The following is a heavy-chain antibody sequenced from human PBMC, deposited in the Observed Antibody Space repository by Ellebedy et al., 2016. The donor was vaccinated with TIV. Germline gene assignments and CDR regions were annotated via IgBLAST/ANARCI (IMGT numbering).Heavy chain of an antibody. CDR1: GGSISTYF. Sequence: MPSETLSLTCTVSGGSISTYFWSRIRQPPGKGLEWIGYVYASGSTNYNPSLKSRVTISVDRSKTQFPLKLNSVTASDTAVYFCARVDGSGWYYFASWGQGTLVTVSS. CDR3: ARVDGSGWYYFAS. J-gene: IGHJ4*02. D-gene: IGHD6-19*01. V-gene: IGHV4-4*08. CDR2: VYASGST.